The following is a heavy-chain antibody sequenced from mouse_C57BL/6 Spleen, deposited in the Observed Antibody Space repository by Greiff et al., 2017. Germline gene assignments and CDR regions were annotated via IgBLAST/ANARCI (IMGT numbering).Heavy chain of an antibody. Sequence: QVQLKQPGAELVMPGASVKLSCKASGYTFTSYWMHWVKQRPGQGLEWIGEIDPSDSYTNYNQKFKGKSTLTVDKSSSTAYMQLSSLTSEDSAVYYCARGGGNFDYWGQGTTLTVSS. CDR1: GYTFTSYW. CDR3: ARGGGNFDY. V-gene: IGHV1-69*01. J-gene: IGHJ2*01. CDR2: IDPSDSYT. D-gene: IGHD1-1*02.